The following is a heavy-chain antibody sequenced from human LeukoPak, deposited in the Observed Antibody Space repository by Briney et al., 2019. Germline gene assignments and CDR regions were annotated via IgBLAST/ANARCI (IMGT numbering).Heavy chain of an antibody. CDR1: GFTFSNSW. J-gene: IGHJ4*02. D-gene: IGHD2-2*01. CDR2: IKRDIDGGTT. CDR3: TTDMPRSTSCSHDY. V-gene: IGHV3-15*01. Sequence: GGSLRLSCAASGFTFSNSWMLWVRQAPGRGLEWVGRIKRDIDGGTTDYAAPVKGRFTITRDDSENTLYLQMNSLKTEDTAVYYCTTDMPRSTSCSHDYWGQGTQVTVSS.